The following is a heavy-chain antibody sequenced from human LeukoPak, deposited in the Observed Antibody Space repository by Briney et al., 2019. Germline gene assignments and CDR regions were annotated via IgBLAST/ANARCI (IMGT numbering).Heavy chain of an antibody. CDR3: AKDTIVVVTAYFDY. Sequence: GGSLRLSCAASGFTFSSYAMSWVRQAPGKGLEWVSAISGSGGSTYYADSVKGRFTISKDNSKNTLYLQMNSLRAEDTAVYYCAKDTIVVVTAYFDYWGQGTLVTVSS. V-gene: IGHV3-23*01. J-gene: IGHJ4*02. D-gene: IGHD2-21*02. CDR2: ISGSGGST. CDR1: GFTFSSYA.